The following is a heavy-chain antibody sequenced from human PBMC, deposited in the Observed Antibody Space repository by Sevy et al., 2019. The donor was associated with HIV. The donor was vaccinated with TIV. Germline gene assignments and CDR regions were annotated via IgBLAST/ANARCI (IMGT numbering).Heavy chain of an antibody. V-gene: IGHV3-74*01. CDR3: ARGTAGTFDY. CDR1: GFNFYIYW. Sequence: GGSLRLSCAASGFNFYIYWIHWVRQAPGKGLVWVSRINSDGGSTSHADSVKGRFTISRDNAKNMVYLQMSSLRAEDTAVYYCARGTAGTFDYWGQGTLVTVSS. D-gene: IGHD1-1*01. J-gene: IGHJ4*02. CDR2: INSDGGST.